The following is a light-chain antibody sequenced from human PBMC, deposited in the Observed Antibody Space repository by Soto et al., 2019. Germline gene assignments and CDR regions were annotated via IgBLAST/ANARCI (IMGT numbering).Light chain of an antibody. CDR1: QSISSW. Sequence: DIQMTQSPSTLSASVGDRVIIICRASQSISSWLAWYQQKPGKAPKLLIYKASSLESGVPSRFSGSGSGTEFTLTIRSLQPDDFATYHCQQYNTYLWTFGQGTKVDIK. CDR3: QQYNTYLWT. CDR2: KAS. J-gene: IGKJ1*01. V-gene: IGKV1-5*03.